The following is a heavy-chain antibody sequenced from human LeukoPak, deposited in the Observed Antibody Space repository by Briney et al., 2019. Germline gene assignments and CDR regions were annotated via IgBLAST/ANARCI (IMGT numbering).Heavy chain of an antibody. Sequence: SETLSLTCAVSGASIASHSWWSWVRQPPGKGLEWIGEVYHSGGANYKPSLKSRVTISVDTTRNHFSLKLTSVTAADTAVYFCAYNRNFALDNWGQGTLVTVSS. J-gene: IGHJ4*01. CDR1: GASIASHSW. CDR2: VYHSGGA. V-gene: IGHV4/OR15-8*01. D-gene: IGHD1-14*01. CDR3: AYNRNFALDN.